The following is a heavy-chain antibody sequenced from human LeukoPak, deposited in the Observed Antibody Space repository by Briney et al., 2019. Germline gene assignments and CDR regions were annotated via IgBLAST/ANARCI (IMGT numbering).Heavy chain of an antibody. CDR1: GGSVSSDSYY. Sequence: SETLSLTCTVSGGSVSSDSYYWSWIRQPPGKGLEWIGEINHSGSTNYNPSLKSRVTISVDTSKNQFSLKLSSVTAADTAVYYCARWGPTGHYYYYYGMDVWGQGTTVTVSS. CDR3: ARWGPTGHYYYYYGMDV. D-gene: IGHD4-17*01. J-gene: IGHJ6*02. CDR2: INHSGST. V-gene: IGHV4-34*01.